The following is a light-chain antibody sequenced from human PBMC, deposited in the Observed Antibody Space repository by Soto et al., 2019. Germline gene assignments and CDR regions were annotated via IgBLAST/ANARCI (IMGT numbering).Light chain of an antibody. V-gene: IGLV1-51*02. CDR3: GTWDSSLSVENYV. CDR2: END. CDR1: YYNIGNNY. J-gene: IGLJ1*01. Sequence: QSALTQPPSVSAAPGQKVTISCSGSYYNIGNNYVSWYQQFPGTAPKLLIYENDKRPSGIPDRFSGSKSDTSATLGITGLQTGDEADYYCGTWDSSLSVENYVFGTGTKLTVL.